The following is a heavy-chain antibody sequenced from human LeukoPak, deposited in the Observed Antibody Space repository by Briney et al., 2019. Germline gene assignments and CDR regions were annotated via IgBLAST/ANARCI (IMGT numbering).Heavy chain of an antibody. J-gene: IGHJ4*02. Sequence: GSLRLSCAVSGFTLSDYWMSWVRQAPGKGLEWIGSIYYSGSTYYNPSLKSRVTISVDTSKNQFSLKLSSVTAADTAVYYCARTYDSSGYYYYYFDYRGQGTLVTVSS. D-gene: IGHD3-22*01. CDR1: GFTLSDYW. CDR3: ARTYDSSGYYYYYFDY. V-gene: IGHV4-38-2*01. CDR2: IYYSGST.